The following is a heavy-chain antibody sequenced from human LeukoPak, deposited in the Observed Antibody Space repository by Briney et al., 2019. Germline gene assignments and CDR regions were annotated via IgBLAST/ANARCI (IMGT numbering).Heavy chain of an antibody. CDR2: IWYDGSNK. CDR3: ARGWPLRCGMDV. V-gene: IGHV3-33*01. J-gene: IGHJ6*02. D-gene: IGHD4-17*01. Sequence: PGGSLRLSCAASGFTFSSYGMHWVRQAPGKGLEWVAVIWYDGSNKYYADSVKGRFTISRDNSKNTLYLQMNSLRAEDTAVYYCARGWPLRCGMDVWRQGTTVTVS. CDR1: GFTFSSYG.